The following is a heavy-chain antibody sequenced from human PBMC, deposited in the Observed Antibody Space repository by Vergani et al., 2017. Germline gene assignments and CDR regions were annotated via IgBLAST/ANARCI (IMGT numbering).Heavy chain of an antibody. D-gene: IGHD1-1*01. V-gene: IGHV3-30*02. J-gene: IGHJ4*02. Sequence: QVQLVESGGGVVQPGRSLRLSCAASGFTFSSYGMHWVRQAPGKGLEWVAFIRYDGSNKYYADSVKGRFTISRDNSKNTLYLQMNSLRAEDTAVYYCAKGGTLDYWGQGTLVTVSS. CDR3: AKGGTLDY. CDR2: IRYDGSNK. CDR1: GFTFSSYG.